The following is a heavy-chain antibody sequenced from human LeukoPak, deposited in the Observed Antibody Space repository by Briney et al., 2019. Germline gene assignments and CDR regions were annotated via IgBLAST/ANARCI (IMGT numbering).Heavy chain of an antibody. D-gene: IGHD3-10*01. Sequence: PSETLSLTCTVSGGSISSSSYYWGWIRQPPGKGLEWIGSIYYSGSTYYNPSLKSRVTISVDTSKNQFSLKLSSVTAADTAAYYCARPYYYGSGSPYLDWGQGTLVTVSS. CDR3: ARPYYYGSGSPYLD. V-gene: IGHV4-39*01. CDR1: GGSISSSSYY. CDR2: IYYSGST. J-gene: IGHJ4*02.